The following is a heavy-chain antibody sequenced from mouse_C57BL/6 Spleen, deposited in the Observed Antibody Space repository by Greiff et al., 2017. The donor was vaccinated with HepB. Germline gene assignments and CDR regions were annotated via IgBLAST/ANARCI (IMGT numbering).Heavy chain of an antibody. CDR1: GYTFTSYW. Sequence: QVQLQQPGAELVKPGASVKLSCKASGYTFTSYWMQLVKQRPGQGLEWIGEIDPSDSYTNYNQKFKGKATLTVDTSSSTAYMQLSSLTSEDSAVYYCVLYDGYYAWFAYWGQGTLVTVSA. CDR3: VLYDGYYAWFAY. CDR2: IDPSDSYT. D-gene: IGHD2-3*01. V-gene: IGHV1-50*01. J-gene: IGHJ3*01.